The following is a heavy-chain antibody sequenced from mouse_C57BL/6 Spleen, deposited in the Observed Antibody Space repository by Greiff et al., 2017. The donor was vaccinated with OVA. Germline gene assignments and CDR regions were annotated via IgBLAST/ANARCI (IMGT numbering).Heavy chain of an antibody. Sequence: EVHLVESGGGLVKPGGSLKLSCAASGFTFSSYAMSWVRQTPEKRLEWVATISDGGSYTYYPDNVKGRFTISRDNAKNNLYLQMSHLKSEDTAMYYCARDYDYDARDWYFDVWGTGTTVTVSS. J-gene: IGHJ1*03. CDR3: ARDYDYDARDWYFDV. V-gene: IGHV5-4*01. D-gene: IGHD2-4*01. CDR2: ISDGGSYT. CDR1: GFTFSSYA.